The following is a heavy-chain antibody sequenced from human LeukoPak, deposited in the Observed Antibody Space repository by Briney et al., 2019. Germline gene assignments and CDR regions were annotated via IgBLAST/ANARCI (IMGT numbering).Heavy chain of an antibody. CDR3: ARVYRYYDSSGPAASDI. Sequence: GGSLRLSCAASGFTVSSNYMSWVRQAPGKGLEWVSVIYSGGSTYYADSVKGRFTISRHNSKNTLYLQMNSLRAEDTAVYYCARVYRYYDSSGPAASDIWGQGTMVTVSS. V-gene: IGHV3-53*04. D-gene: IGHD3-22*01. CDR1: GFTVSSNY. CDR2: IYSGGST. J-gene: IGHJ3*02.